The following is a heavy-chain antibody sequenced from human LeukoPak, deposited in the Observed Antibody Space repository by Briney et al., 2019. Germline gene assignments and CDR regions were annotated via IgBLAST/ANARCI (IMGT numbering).Heavy chain of an antibody. Sequence: GGSLRLSCAASGFSFSTYWMSWVRQAPGKGLEWVANIKQDGSEKYYVDSVKGRFTISRDNAKNSLYLQMNSLRVGDTAVYYCARAWSYSTGWYNYWGQGTLVTVSS. J-gene: IGHJ4*02. D-gene: IGHD6-19*01. CDR2: IKQDGSEK. CDR1: GFSFSTYW. CDR3: ARAWSYSTGWYNY. V-gene: IGHV3-7*04.